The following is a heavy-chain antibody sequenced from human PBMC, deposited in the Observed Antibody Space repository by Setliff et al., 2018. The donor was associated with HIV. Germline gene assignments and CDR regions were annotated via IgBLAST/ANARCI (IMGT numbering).Heavy chain of an antibody. D-gene: IGHD3-9*01. CDR1: GVSITTDGYY. J-gene: IGHJ4*02. CDR2: MYHSGST. V-gene: IGHV4-31*02. CDR3: AGGRYFRDIRDSRFDF. Sequence: VSGVSITTDGYYWSWIRHYPGKGLEWIGYMYHSGSTYYNASLASRLIMSLDPSKNQFSLKLNSMTAADTAVYYCAGGRYFRDIRDSRFDFWGQGMLVTVSS.